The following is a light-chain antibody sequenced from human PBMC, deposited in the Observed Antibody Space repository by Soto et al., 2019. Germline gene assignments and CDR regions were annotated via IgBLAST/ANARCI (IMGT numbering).Light chain of an antibody. CDR2: GAS. CDR1: QSVSSSY. CDR3: QQYGSSPRT. J-gene: IGKJ1*01. Sequence: EIVLTQSPGTLSLSPGERATLSCRASQSVSSSYLAWYQQKPGQAPRLLIYGASSRATGIPDRFSGSGSGTDLTLTSSRLEPEGCAVYYCQQYGSSPRTFGQGTKVEI. V-gene: IGKV3-20*01.